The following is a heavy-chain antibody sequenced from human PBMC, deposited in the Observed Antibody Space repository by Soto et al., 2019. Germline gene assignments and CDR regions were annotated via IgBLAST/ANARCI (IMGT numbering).Heavy chain of an antibody. D-gene: IGHD6-6*01. CDR3: ARDASQQLVLEYYFDY. CDR2: IWYDGSNK. CDR1: GFTFSSYG. Sequence: QVQLVESGGGVVQPGRSLRLSCAASGFTFSSYGMHWVRQAPGKGLEWVAVIWYDGSNKYYADSVKGRFTISRDNSKNTLYLQMNSLRAEDTVVYYCARDASQQLVLEYYFDYWGQGTLVTVSS. J-gene: IGHJ4*02. V-gene: IGHV3-33*01.